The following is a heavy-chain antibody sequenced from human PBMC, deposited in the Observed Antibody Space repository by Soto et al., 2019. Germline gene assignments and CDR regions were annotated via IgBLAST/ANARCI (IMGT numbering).Heavy chain of an antibody. CDR2: INLSVTT. CDR1: GGSFSGYY. CDR3: AKGGGSLWS. Sequence: QVQLQQWGARLLKPSETLSLTCAVYGGSFSGYYWSWIRQSPGKGLEWIGEINLSVTTNYNPSLKGRVTMSVDTSKNQFSLKLTSVTAADTAVYYCAKGGGSLWSWGQGTLVTVSS. V-gene: IGHV4-34*01. J-gene: IGHJ5*02. D-gene: IGHD3-10*01.